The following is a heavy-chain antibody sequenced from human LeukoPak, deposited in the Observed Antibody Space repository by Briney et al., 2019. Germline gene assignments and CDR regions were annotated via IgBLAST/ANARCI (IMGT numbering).Heavy chain of an antibody. CDR3: ARKADTSGWYNKYYFDY. Sequence: EASVKVSFKASGYTFTDYYLHWVRQAPGQGLEWMGWINPHSGGTNYAQKFQGRVTMTRDTSISTVYMELSRLRSDDRAVYYCARKADTSGWYNKYYFDYWGQGTLVTVSS. CDR2: INPHSGGT. V-gene: IGHV1-2*02. CDR1: GYTFTDYY. D-gene: IGHD6-19*01. J-gene: IGHJ4*02.